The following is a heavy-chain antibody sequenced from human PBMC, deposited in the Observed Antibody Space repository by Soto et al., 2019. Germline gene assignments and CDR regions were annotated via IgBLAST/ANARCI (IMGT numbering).Heavy chain of an antibody. CDR3: ARRGAGSGSFDY. CDR1: GASISSGDYY. D-gene: IGHD3-10*01. CDR2: IYYNGRA. Sequence: QVQLQESGPGLVKPSQTLSLTCAVSGASISSGDYYWSWIRQHPGKGLEWIGYIYYNGRASYNPSLNSRVTMSSDTSKNQFSLKLSSVTAADTAVYYCARRGAGSGSFDYWGQGALVTVSS. J-gene: IGHJ4*02. V-gene: IGHV4-31*11.